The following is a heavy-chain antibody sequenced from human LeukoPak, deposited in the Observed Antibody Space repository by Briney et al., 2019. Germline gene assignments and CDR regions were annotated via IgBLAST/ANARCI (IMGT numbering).Heavy chain of an antibody. J-gene: IGHJ6*02. V-gene: IGHV3-11*06. CDR1: GFTFSDYY. CDR3: ARAPHYSNYGPYYYGMDV. D-gene: IGHD4-11*01. CDR2: ISSSSSYT. Sequence: GGSLRLSCAASGFTFSDYYMSWIRQAPGKGLEWVSYISSSSSYTNYADSVKGRFTISRDNAKNSLYLQMNSLRAEDTAVYYCARAPHYSNYGPYYYGMDVWGQGTTVTVSS.